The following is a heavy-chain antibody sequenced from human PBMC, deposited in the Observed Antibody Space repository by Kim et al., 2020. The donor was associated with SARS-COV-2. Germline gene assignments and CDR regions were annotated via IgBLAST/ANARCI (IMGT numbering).Heavy chain of an antibody. CDR3: ATIRRGYSYGLFDY. V-gene: IGHV3-30*02. D-gene: IGHD5-18*01. J-gene: IGHJ4*02. Sequence: ADSVKGRFTISRDKSKNTLYLQMNSLRAEDTAVYYCATIRRGYSYGLFDYWGQGTLVTVSS.